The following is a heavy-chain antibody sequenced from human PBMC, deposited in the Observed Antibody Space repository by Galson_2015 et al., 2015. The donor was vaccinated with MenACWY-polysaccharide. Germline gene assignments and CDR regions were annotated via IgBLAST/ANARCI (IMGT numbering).Heavy chain of an antibody. CDR1: GFTFGSCW. CDR2: INSDGSST. V-gene: IGHV3-74*01. CDR3: ARDGGWEPLDY. D-gene: IGHD1-26*01. Sequence: SLRLSCAASGFTFGSCWMHWVRQAPGKGLVWVSRINSDGSSTSYADSVKGRFTISRDNAKNTLYLQMNSLRAEDTAVYYCARDGGWEPLDYWGQGTLVTVSS. J-gene: IGHJ4*02.